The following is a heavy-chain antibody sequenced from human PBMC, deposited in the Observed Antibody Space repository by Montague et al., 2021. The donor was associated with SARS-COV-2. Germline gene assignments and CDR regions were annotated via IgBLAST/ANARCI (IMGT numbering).Heavy chain of an antibody. V-gene: IGHV3-48*03. CDR3: ARDREYCSSASCYDIYYGMDV. D-gene: IGHD2-2*01. CDR1: GFTFTHYE. CDR2: ISSSGSIL. J-gene: IGHJ6*02. Sequence: SLRLSCAASGFTFTHYEMNWVRQAPGKGLEWVSYISSSGSILYYADSVKGRFTISRDVAKNSLYLQMSSPRAEDTAVYYCARDREYCSSASCYDIYYGMDVWGPGTTVTVSS.